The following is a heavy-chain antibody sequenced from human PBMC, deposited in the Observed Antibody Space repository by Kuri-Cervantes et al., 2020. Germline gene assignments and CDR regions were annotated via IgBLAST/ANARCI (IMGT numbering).Heavy chain of an antibody. D-gene: IGHD4-17*01. CDR1: GFTFSSYS. J-gene: IGHJ3*02. Sequence: GESLKISCAASGFTFSSYSMNWVRQAPGKGLEWVSSISSSSSYIYYADSVKGRFTISRDNFKNTLYLQMNSLRDDDTAVYYCGRDSSPGDNHDVCDIWGQGTRVTVSS. V-gene: IGHV3-21*04. CDR3: GRDSSPGDNHDVCDI. CDR2: ISSSSSYI.